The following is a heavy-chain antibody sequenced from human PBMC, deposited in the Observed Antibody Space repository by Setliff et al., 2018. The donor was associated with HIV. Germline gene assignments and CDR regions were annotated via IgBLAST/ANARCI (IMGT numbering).Heavy chain of an antibody. CDR3: ARHVTVVAYFETLAGSFNY. V-gene: IGHV4-39*01. Sequence: SETLSLTCTVSGGSISSGTYYWGWIRQPPGKGLEYIGTMYYSGSTYYDPSLRSRVTISVDTSKNHISLRLSSVTAADTAVYYCARHVTVVAYFETLAGSFNYWGQGTLVTV. CDR1: GGSISSGTYY. CDR2: MYYSGST. J-gene: IGHJ4*02. D-gene: IGHD2-21*01.